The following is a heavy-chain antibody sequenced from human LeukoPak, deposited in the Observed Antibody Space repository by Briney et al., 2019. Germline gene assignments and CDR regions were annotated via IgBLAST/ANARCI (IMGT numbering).Heavy chain of an antibody. D-gene: IGHD2-15*01. CDR3: ASTTLGYCSGGSCYPVGFDY. J-gene: IGHJ4*02. Sequence: GESLKISCKGSGYSFTRYWIGWVRQMPGKGLEWMGIIYPGDSDTRYSPSFQGQVTISADKSISTAYLQWSSLKASDTAMYYCASTTLGYCSGGSCYPVGFDYWGQGTLVTVSS. V-gene: IGHV5-51*01. CDR2: IYPGDSDT. CDR1: GYSFTRYW.